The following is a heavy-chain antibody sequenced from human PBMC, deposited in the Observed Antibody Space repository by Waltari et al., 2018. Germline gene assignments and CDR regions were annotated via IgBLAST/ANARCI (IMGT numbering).Heavy chain of an antibody. CDR2: IYSGGST. V-gene: IGHV3-53*04. D-gene: IGHD3-10*01. CDR1: GFTVSSNY. CDR3: ARDRGETYWYFDL. J-gene: IGHJ2*01. Sequence: EVQLVESGGGLVQPGGSLRLSCAASGFTVSSNYMSWVRQAPGKGLEWVSVIYSGGSTYYADSGKGRFTISRHNSKNTLYLQMNSLRAEDTAVYYCARDRGETYWYFDLWGRGTLVTVSS.